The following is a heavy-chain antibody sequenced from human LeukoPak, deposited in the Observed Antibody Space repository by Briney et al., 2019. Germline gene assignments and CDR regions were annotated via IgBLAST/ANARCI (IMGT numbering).Heavy chain of an antibody. CDR2: INPNSGGT. CDR1: GYTFTGYY. D-gene: IGHD3-22*01. Sequence: ASVKVSCKASGYTFTGYYMHWVRQAPGQGLEWMGWINPNSGGTNYAQKFQGRVTMTTDTSTSTAYMELRSLRSDDTAVYYCARDHPLYYYDSSGYLDAFDIWGQGTMVTVSS. J-gene: IGHJ3*02. V-gene: IGHV1-2*02. CDR3: ARDHPLYYYDSSGYLDAFDI.